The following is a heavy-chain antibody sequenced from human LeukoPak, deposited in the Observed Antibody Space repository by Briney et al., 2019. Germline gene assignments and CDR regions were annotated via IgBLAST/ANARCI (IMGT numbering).Heavy chain of an antibody. CDR1: GGSISSETYY. CDR3: ARGGRGFDP. CDR2: IYSSGST. V-gene: IGHV4-61*02. J-gene: IGHJ5*02. Sequence: SETLSLTCTVSGGSISSETYYWTWVRQPAGKGLEWIGRIYSSGSTSYNPSLKSRVTISVDTSKNQFSLELNSVTASDTAVYYCARGGRGFDPWGQGTLVTVSS.